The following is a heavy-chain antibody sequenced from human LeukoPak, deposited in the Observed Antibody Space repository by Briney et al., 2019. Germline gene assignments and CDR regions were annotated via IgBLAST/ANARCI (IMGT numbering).Heavy chain of an antibody. Sequence: GGSLRLSCAASGFTFSSYAMSWVRQAPGKGLEWVSAISGSGGSTYYADSVKGRFTISRDNSKDTLYLQMNSLRAEDTAVYYCAKDGIRWLQSFNWFDPWGQGTLVTVSS. J-gene: IGHJ5*02. D-gene: IGHD5-24*01. CDR3: AKDGIRWLQSFNWFDP. V-gene: IGHV3-23*01. CDR1: GFTFSSYA. CDR2: ISGSGGST.